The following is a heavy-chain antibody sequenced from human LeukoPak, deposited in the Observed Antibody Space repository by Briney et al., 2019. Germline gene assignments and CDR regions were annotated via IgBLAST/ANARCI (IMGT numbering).Heavy chain of an antibody. CDR1: GDSISSSSYY. V-gene: IGHV4-39*01. D-gene: IGHD6-19*01. Sequence: NASETLSLTCTVSGDSISSSSYYWGWIRQPPGKGLEWMGSIYYSGSTYYNPSLKSRVTISVDTSKNQFSLKLSSVTAADTAVYYCARQGYSSGWYWYFQHWGQGTLVTVSS. J-gene: IGHJ1*01. CDR3: ARQGYSSGWYWYFQH. CDR2: IYYSGST.